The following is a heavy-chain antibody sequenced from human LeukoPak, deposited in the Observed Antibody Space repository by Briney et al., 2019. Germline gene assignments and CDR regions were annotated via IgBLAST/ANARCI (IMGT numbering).Heavy chain of an antibody. CDR2: IKTKTDGGTT. V-gene: IGHV3-15*01. D-gene: IGHD2-2*01. CDR3: TTDPYQLPNISFK. Sequence: GGSLRLSCAASGFIFSNYAMNWVRQAPGKGLEWVGRIKTKTDGGTTDNAERVKGRFTISRDDSKNTLYLQMNSLKTEDTAVYYCTTDPYQLPNISFKWGQGTLVTVSS. J-gene: IGHJ4*02. CDR1: GFIFSNYA.